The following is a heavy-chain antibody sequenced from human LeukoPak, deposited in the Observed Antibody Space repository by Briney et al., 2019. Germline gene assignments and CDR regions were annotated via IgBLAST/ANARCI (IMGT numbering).Heavy chain of an antibody. Sequence: SQTLSLTCDISGDSFSSNSAAWNWIRQSPSRGLEWLGRTYYRSKWYNDYAVSVKSRITINPDTSKNQFSLQLNSVTPEDTAVYYCARDVVKTVDVDWFDPWGQGTLVTVSS. CDR1: GDSFSSNSAA. D-gene: IGHD2-21*01. CDR3: ARDVVKTVDVDWFDP. J-gene: IGHJ5*02. V-gene: IGHV6-1*01. CDR2: TYYRSKWYN.